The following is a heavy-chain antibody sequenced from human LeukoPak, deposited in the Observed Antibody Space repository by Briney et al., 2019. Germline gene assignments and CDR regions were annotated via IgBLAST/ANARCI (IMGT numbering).Heavy chain of an antibody. CDR1: GFSFSNSG. CDR2: ISYDGSNK. CDR3: AKDLLYSDVWGSYRPNPLDY. D-gene: IGHD3-16*02. J-gene: IGHJ4*02. V-gene: IGHV3-30*18. Sequence: PGGSLRLSCAASGFSFSNSGMHWVRQAPGKGLEWVAVISYDGSNKYYADSVKGRFTISRDNSKNTLYLQMNSLRAEDTAVYYCAKDLLYSDVWGSYRPNPLDYWGQGTLVTVSS.